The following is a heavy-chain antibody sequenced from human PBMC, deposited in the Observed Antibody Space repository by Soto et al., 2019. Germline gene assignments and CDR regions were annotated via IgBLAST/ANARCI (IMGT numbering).Heavy chain of an antibody. CDR3: ARASYGSGNYYAPYYFYAMDV. CDR2: IYYSGNT. D-gene: IGHD3-10*01. CDR1: VASISSYY. Sequence: LSLTCDVSVASISSYYWSWIRQPPGKGLEWIGYIYYSGNTNYNPSLKSRVTMSVDTSKNQFSLNLTSVTAADTAVYFCARASYGSGNYYAPYYFYAMDVWGHGTTVTVSS. J-gene: IGHJ6*02. V-gene: IGHV4-59*01.